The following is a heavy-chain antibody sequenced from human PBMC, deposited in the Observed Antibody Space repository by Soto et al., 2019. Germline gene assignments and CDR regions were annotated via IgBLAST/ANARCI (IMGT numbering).Heavy chain of an antibody. CDR2: INPSGGST. V-gene: IGHV1-46*01. Sequence: QVQLVQSGAEVKKPGASVKVSCKASGYTFTSYYMHWVRQAPGQGLEWMGIINPSGGSTSYAQKFQRRVTMTRDTSTSTVYMELSSLRSEDTAVYYCARDLIAAAGTSTSFYYGMDVWGQGTTVTVSS. D-gene: IGHD6-13*01. J-gene: IGHJ6*02. CDR3: ARDLIAAAGTSTSFYYGMDV. CDR1: GYTFTSYY.